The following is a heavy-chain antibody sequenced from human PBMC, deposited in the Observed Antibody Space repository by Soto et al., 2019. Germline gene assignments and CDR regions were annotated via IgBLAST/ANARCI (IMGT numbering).Heavy chain of an antibody. Sequence: QVQLVESGGGVVQPGRSLRLSCAASGFTFSSYGMHWVRQAPGKGLEWVAVIWYDGSNKYYSDSVKCRFTISRDNSKNPLYLQMNSLRAEDTAVYYCARDNGDYSAFAIWGQGTMVTVSS. D-gene: IGHD4-17*01. J-gene: IGHJ3*02. V-gene: IGHV3-33*01. CDR2: IWYDGSNK. CDR1: GFTFSSYG. CDR3: ARDNGDYSAFAI.